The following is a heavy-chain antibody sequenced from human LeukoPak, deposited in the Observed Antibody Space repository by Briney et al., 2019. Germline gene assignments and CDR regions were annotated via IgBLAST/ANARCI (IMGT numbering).Heavy chain of an antibody. J-gene: IGHJ6*03. D-gene: IGHD2-15*01. V-gene: IGHV4-59*01. CDR2: IYYSGST. Sequence: SETLSLTCTVSGGSISSYYWSWIRQPPGKGLEWIGYIYYSGSTNYNPSLKSRVTISVDTSKNQFSLKLSSVTAADTAVYYCARDGGYCSGGSCYVGYYYYYMDVWGKGTTVTVSS. CDR1: GGSISSYY. CDR3: ARDGGYCSGGSCYVGYYYYYMDV.